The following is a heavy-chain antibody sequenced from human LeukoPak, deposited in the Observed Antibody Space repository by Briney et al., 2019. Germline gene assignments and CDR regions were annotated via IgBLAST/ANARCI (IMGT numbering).Heavy chain of an antibody. CDR1: GGTFSSYA. D-gene: IGHD4-11*01. CDR2: IIPIFGTA. J-gene: IGHJ6*03. V-gene: IGHV1-69*05. CDR3: ARGRFYGNYVPYYYYYMDV. Sequence: SVKVSCKASGGTFSSYAISWVRQAPGQGLEWMGGIIPIFGTANYAQKFQGRVTTTTDESTSTAYMELSSLRSEDTAVYYCARGRFYGNYVPYYYYYMDVWGKGTTVTVSS.